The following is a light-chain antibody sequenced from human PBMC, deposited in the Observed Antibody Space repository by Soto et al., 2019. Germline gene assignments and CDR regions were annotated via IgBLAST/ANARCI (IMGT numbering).Light chain of an antibody. CDR2: AAS. CDR1: QGISSY. Sequence: IQLTQSPSSLSASVGDRVTITCRASQGISSYLNWYQQKPGKAPKLLIYAASSLQSGVPSRFSGSGSGTDFTLTISSLQPEDFETYYCQQSYSTPLTVGGGTKVDSK. CDR3: QQSYSTPLT. V-gene: IGKV1-39*01. J-gene: IGKJ4*01.